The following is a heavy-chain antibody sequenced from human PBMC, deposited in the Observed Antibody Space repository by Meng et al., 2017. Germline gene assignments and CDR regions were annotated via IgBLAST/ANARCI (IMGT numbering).Heavy chain of an antibody. J-gene: IGHJ4*02. CDR1: GGSVSGYS. Sequence: VQLLHWGAGLVTPSETLSLTYAVLGGSVSGYSWSWIRQPPGKGLEWIGEINHSGSTNYNPSLKSRVTISVDTSKNQFSLKLSSVTAADTAVYYCASSGYSYGYRFDYWGQGTLVTVSS. D-gene: IGHD5-18*01. CDR3: ASSGYSYGYRFDY. CDR2: INHSGST. V-gene: IGHV4-34*01.